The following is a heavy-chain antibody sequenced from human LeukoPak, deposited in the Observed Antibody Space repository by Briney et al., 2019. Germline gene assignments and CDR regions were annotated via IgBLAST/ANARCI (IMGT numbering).Heavy chain of an antibody. J-gene: IGHJ4*02. CDR3: ARGYDYGDYVEYFDY. CDR2: IFPGDSDT. CDR1: GYSFSDYW. Sequence: GESLKISCKGSGYSFSDYWIGWVRQMPGKGLEWTGIIFPGDSDTRYSPSFQGQVTISADKSIDTAYLQWSSLKASDTAMYFCARGYDYGDYVEYFDYWGQGTLVTVSS. V-gene: IGHV5-51*01. D-gene: IGHD4-17*01.